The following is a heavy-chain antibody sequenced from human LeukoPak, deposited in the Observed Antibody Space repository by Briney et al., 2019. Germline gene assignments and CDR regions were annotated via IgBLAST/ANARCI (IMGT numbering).Heavy chain of an antibody. CDR1: GFTFSSYW. CDR3: ARDKGSSGWPWYFDL. J-gene: IGHJ2*01. CDR2: IKQDGSEK. V-gene: IGHV3-7*01. D-gene: IGHD6-25*01. Sequence: GGSLRLSCEVSGFTFSSYWMSWVRQAPGKGLEWVANIKQDGSEKYYVDSVKGRFTISRDNAKNSLYLQMNSLRAEDTAVYYCARDKGSSGWPWYFDLWGRGTLVTVSS.